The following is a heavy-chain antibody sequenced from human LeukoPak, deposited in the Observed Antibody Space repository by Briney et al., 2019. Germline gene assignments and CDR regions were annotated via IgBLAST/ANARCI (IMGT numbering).Heavy chain of an antibody. CDR2: IYYSGST. V-gene: IGHV4-59*08. CDR1: GGSISSYY. CDR3: ARRSFYSNYCHFDY. D-gene: IGHD4-11*01. Sequence: ASETLSLTCTVSGGSISSYYWSWIRQPPGKGLEWIGYIYYSGSTNYNPSLKSRVTISVDTSKNQFTLKLSSVTAADTAVYYCARRSFYSNYCHFDYWGQGTLVTVSS. J-gene: IGHJ4*02.